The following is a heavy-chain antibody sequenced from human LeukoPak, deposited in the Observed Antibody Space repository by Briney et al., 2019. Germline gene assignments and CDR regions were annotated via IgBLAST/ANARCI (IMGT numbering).Heavy chain of an antibody. J-gene: IGHJ4*02. D-gene: IGHD3-9*01. V-gene: IGHV4-59*01. CDR2: IYYTGST. CDR1: GDSINSYY. Sequence: SETLSLTCTVSGDSINSYYWTWIRQAPGKGLEWIGYIYYTGSTNYSPSLKSRVSISIDPSKNQFSLKLTSVTAADTAVYYCARSKDILTGYCFDYWGQGTLVTVSS. CDR3: ARSKDILTGYCFDY.